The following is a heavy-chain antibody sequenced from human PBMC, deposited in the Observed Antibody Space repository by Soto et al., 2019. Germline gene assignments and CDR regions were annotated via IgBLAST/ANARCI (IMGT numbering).Heavy chain of an antibody. J-gene: IGHJ6*03. CDR2: INAGNGNT. CDR3: ARSFTDTAMAYYYYYYMDV. Sequence: QVQLVQSGAEVKKPGASVKVSCKASGYTFTSYAMYWVRQAPGQRLEWMGWINAGNGNTKYSQKFQGRVTITRDTSASTAYMELSSLRSEDTAVYYCARSFTDTAMAYYYYYYMDVWGKGTTVTVSS. V-gene: IGHV1-3*01. D-gene: IGHD5-18*01. CDR1: GYTFTSYA.